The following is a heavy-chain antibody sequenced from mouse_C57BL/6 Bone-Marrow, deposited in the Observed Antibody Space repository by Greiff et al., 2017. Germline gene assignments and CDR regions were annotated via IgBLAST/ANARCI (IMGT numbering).Heavy chain of an antibody. CDR1: GFSLTSYG. Sequence: VKLMESGPGLVAPSQSLSITCPVSGFSLTSYGVDWVRQSPGKGLEWLGVIWGVGSTNYNSALKSRLSISKDNSKSQVFLKMSSLQTDDTAMYYCARSYGNYVGFAYWGQGTLVTVSA. CDR3: ARSYGNYVGFAY. J-gene: IGHJ3*01. V-gene: IGHV2-6*01. D-gene: IGHD2-1*01. CDR2: IWGVGST.